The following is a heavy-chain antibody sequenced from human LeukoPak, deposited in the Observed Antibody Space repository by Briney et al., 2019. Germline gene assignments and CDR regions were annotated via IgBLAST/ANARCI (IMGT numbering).Heavy chain of an antibody. D-gene: IGHD3-16*01. V-gene: IGHV4-61*02. CDR2: IYTSGST. CDR1: GGSISSGSYY. Sequence: SETLSLTCTVSGGSISSGSYYWSWIRQPAGKGLEWIGRIYTSGSTNYNPSLKSRVTISIDTSKNQFSLKLSSVTAADTAVYYCATDLESWGYWGQGTLVTVSS. CDR3: ATDLESWGY. J-gene: IGHJ4*02.